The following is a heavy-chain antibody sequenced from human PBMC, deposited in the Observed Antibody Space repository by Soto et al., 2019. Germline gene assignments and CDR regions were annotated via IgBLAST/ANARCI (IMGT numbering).Heavy chain of an antibody. D-gene: IGHD2-8*01. CDR1: GGSISMGGYY. V-gene: IGHV4-31*03. Sequence: TLSLTCTVSGGSISMGGYYVSWIRQHPGKGLEWIGYIYYSGSTYYNPSLKSRVTISVDTSKNQFSLKLSSVTAADTAVYYCERGFLGYCTNGVCYTSPFHYWGQGMLVTVSS. CDR3: ERGFLGYCTNGVCYTSPFHY. J-gene: IGHJ4*02. CDR2: IYYSGST.